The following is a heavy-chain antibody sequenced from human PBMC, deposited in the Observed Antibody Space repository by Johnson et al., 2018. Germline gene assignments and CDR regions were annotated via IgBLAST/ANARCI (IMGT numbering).Heavy chain of an antibody. CDR1: GFTFLGYG. Sequence: QVQLVESGGGVVQPGKSLRLSCAASGFTFLGYGMHWVRQAPGKGLDWVAVISYDGNKKDYADSVKGRFTISRDNSQNTLDLQMNSLRIEDTAVYYCAAVGGPYYYYYFMDVWGKGTTVTGSS. D-gene: IGHD2-15*01. CDR2: ISYDGNKK. CDR3: AAVGGPYYYYYFMDV. J-gene: IGHJ6*03. V-gene: IGHV3-30*03.